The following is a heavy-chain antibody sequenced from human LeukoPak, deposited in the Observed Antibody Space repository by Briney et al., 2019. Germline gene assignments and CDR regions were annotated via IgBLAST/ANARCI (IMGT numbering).Heavy chain of an antibody. D-gene: IGHD6-13*01. CDR2: IYTSGST. CDR1: GGALSSYY. CDR3: ARGLGEQLVNYYYYMDV. J-gene: IGHJ6*03. Sequence: SETLSLTCTVSGGALSSYYWSWIRQPAGKGLEWIGRIYTSGSTNYNPSLKSRVTMSVDTSKNQFSLKLSSVTAADTAVYYCARGLGEQLVNYYYYMDVWGKGTTVTVSS. V-gene: IGHV4-4*07.